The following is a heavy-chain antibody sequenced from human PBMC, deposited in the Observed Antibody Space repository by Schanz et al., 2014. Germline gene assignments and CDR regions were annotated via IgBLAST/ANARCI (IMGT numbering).Heavy chain of an antibody. D-gene: IGHD2-21*02. J-gene: IGHJ6*02. CDR2: IYSSGST. Sequence: QVHLQESGPGLVKPSETLSLTCTVSGGSISNNYWGWIRQPPGKGLEWIGNIYSSGSTNYNPSLKSRVTIAGDTSKTQFSLILTSVTAADTVVYYCARQGIGDQHGRYYYYYGMDVWGQGTTXTVSS. CDR3: ARQGIGDQHGRYYYYYGMDV. CDR1: GGSISNNY. V-gene: IGHV4-59*08.